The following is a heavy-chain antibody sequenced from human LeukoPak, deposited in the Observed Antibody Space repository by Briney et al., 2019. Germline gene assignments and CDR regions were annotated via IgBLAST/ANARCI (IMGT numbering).Heavy chain of an antibody. CDR1: GFTFSSYA. Sequence: QSGGSLRLSCAASGFTFSSYAIHWVRQAPGKGLEWVAVISYNGNNKYYADSVKGRFTISRDNSKNTLYLQMNSLRAEDTAVYYCAKGIVVVPAAPTDAFDIWGQGTMVTVSS. V-gene: IGHV3-30-3*01. J-gene: IGHJ3*02. D-gene: IGHD2-2*01. CDR3: AKGIVVVPAAPTDAFDI. CDR2: ISYNGNNK.